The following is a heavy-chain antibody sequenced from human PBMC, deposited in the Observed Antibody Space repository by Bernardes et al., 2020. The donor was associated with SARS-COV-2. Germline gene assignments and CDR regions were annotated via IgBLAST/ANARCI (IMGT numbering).Heavy chain of an antibody. D-gene: IGHD2-2*01. V-gene: IGHV3-48*02. CDR1: GFNFATYK. Sequence: GGSLRLSCVASGFNFATYKMSWVRQAPGEGLEWLSHISGSGSYTYYTDSVKARFTISRDNAKNSLYLQMNSLRDDDTAVDYCAGGSLFYHNDEGPFHDWGQGTLFTVSS. CDR3: AGGSLFYHNDEGPFHD. CDR2: ISGSGSYT. J-gene: IGHJ4*02.